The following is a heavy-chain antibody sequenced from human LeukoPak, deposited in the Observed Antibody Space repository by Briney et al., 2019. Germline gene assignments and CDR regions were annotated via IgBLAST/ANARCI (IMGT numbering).Heavy chain of an antibody. D-gene: IGHD5/OR15-5a*01. V-gene: IGHV3-30*02. J-gene: IGHJ4*02. CDR1: GFTFSDYG. CDR2: LQFDGSNK. Sequence: GGSLRLSCAASGFTFSDYGMHWDRQAPGKGLEWVAFLQFDGSNKNYGDSVKGRFTISRDNSKHTLYLQMNNLRSEDTAVYYCAKDRGSSVYVEHLDYWGQGTLVSVSS. CDR3: AKDRGSSVYVEHLDY.